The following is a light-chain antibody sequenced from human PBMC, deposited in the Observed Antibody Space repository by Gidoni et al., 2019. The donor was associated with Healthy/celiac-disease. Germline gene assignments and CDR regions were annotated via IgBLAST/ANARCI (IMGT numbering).Light chain of an antibody. CDR2: SNK. CDR1: SSNIGSNT. V-gene: IGLV1-44*01. J-gene: IGLJ3*02. Sequence: QSVLTQPPSASGTPGQRVTISCSGRSSNIGSNTVNWYQQPPGTAPKLLIYSNKQRPSGVPDRFSGSKSGTSAALAISGLQSEDEADYYCAAWEDSLNGPWVFGGGTKLTVL. CDR3: AAWEDSLNGPWV.